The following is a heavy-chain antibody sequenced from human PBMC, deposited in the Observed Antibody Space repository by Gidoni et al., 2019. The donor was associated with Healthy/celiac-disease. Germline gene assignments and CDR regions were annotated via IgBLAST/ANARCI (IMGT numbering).Heavy chain of an antibody. CDR1: GGSISSSSYY. V-gene: IGHV4-39*01. D-gene: IGHD6-19*01. CDR2: IYYSGST. CDR3: ARHLRQWQVQGTSLNYYYGMDV. Sequence: QLQLQESGPGLVKPSETLSLTCTVSGGSISSSSYYWGWIRQPPGKGLEWIGSIYYSGSTYYNPSLKSRVTISVDTSKNQFSLKLSSVTAADTAVYYCARHLRQWQVQGTSLNYYYGMDVWGQGTTVTVSS. J-gene: IGHJ6*02.